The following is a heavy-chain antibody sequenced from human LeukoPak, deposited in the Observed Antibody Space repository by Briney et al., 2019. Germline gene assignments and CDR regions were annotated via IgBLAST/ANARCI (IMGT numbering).Heavy chain of an antibody. CDR3: ARDFSGSFDC. J-gene: IGHJ5*01. CDR2: INANSGGT. D-gene: IGHD1-26*01. CDR1: GYTFTDYY. V-gene: IGHV1-2*02. Sequence: ASVKASCKASGYTFTDYYMHWVRQAPGQGLEWMGLINANSGGTNYAQRFQGRVTMTRDTSIRTVYMELSRLRSDDTAVYYCARDFSGSFDCWGQGTLVTVSS.